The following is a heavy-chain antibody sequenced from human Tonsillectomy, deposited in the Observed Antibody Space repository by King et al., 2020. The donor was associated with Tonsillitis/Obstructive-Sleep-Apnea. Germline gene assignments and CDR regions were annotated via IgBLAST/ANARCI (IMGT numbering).Heavy chain of an antibody. Sequence: VQLVESGGGLVKPGGSLRLSCAASGFTFSDYYMSWIRQAPGKGLEWVSYISSSSSYTNYADSVKGRFTISRDNAKNSLYLQMNSLRAEDTAVYYCARGILLPPDASRTLDYWGQGTLVTVSS. CDR1: GFTFSDYY. J-gene: IGHJ4*02. CDR3: ARGILLPPDASRTLDY. D-gene: IGHD2/OR15-2a*01. V-gene: IGHV3-11*05. CDR2: ISSSSSYT.